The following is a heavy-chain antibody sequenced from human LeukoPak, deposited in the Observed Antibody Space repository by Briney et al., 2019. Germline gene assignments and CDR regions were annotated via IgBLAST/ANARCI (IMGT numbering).Heavy chain of an antibody. CDR2: FDPEDGET. CDR3: ATDLHYYGSGSRPDAFDI. J-gene: IGHJ3*02. CDR1: GYTLTELS. D-gene: IGHD3-10*01. V-gene: IGHV1-24*01. Sequence: ASVKVSCKVSGYTLTELSMHWVRQAPGKGLEGMGGFDPEDGETIYAQKFQGRVTMTEDTSTDTAYMELSSLRSEDTAGYYCATDLHYYGSGSRPDAFDIWGQGAMVTVSS.